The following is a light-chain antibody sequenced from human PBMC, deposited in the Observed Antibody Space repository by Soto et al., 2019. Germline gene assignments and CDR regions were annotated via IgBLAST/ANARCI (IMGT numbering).Light chain of an antibody. Sequence: DIPMTQSPSSVSASVGDRVTITCRASQGFSNWLAWYQQRPGKAPTLLIYATSSLQSGVPSRFSGSGSGTDFTLTINSLQPEDFATYYCQQANSFPRTFGQGNKVEIK. CDR2: ATS. CDR3: QQANSFPRT. CDR1: QGFSNW. J-gene: IGKJ1*01. V-gene: IGKV1D-12*01.